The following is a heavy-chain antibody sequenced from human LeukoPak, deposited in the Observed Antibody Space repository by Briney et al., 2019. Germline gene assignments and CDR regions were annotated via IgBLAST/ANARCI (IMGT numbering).Heavy chain of an antibody. J-gene: IGHJ4*02. CDR2: IWFDGSNK. V-gene: IGHV3-33*01. Sequence: GGSLRLSCAASGFTFSSYGMHWVRQAPGKGLEWVAIIWFDGSNKYCADSVEGRFTISRDDSKNTLYLQMNSLRAEDTAVYYCARNGGNHILDYWGQGTLVTVSS. CDR3: ARNGGNHILDY. CDR1: GFTFSSYG. D-gene: IGHD1-14*01.